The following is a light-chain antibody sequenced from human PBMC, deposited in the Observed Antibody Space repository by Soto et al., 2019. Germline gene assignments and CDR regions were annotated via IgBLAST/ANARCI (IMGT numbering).Light chain of an antibody. CDR1: SSDVGGYNF. CDR3: SSYGGSNNFV. CDR2: EVT. V-gene: IGLV2-8*01. Sequence: QSVLTQPPSASGSPGQSVTISCTGTSSDVGGYNFVSWYQHFPGEAPKLIIYEVTKRPSGVPDRFSGSKSGNTASLTVSGLQTDDEADYYCSSYGGSNNFVFGTGTKVTVL. J-gene: IGLJ1*01.